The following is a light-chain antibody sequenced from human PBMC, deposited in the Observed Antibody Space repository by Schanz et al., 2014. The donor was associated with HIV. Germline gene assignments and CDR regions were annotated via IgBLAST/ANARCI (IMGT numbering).Light chain of an antibody. CDR1: SSDVGGYNY. Sequence: QSALTQPPSASGSPGQSVTISCTGTSSDVGGYNYVSWYQQHPGKAPKLMIYEVTKRPSGVSNRFSGSKSGNTASLTVSGLQAEDEADYYCTSYAGSNVLGIFGGGTKLTVL. CDR3: TSYAGSNVLGI. V-gene: IGLV2-8*01. CDR2: EVT. J-gene: IGLJ2*01.